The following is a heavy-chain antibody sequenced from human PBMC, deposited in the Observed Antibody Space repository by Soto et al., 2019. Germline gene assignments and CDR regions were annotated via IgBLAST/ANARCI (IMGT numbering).Heavy chain of an antibody. Sequence: GGSLRLSCAASGFTFSIYAMTWVRQAPGKGLEWVSSITGNGDMTYYADSVKGRFTISRDTSRNTLYLQMNSLRAEDTAVYYCARDTGNWESDFWGQGTLVTVSS. CDR1: GFTFSIYA. CDR3: ARDTGNWESDF. D-gene: IGHD1-1*01. CDR2: ITGNGDMT. V-gene: IGHV3-23*01. J-gene: IGHJ4*02.